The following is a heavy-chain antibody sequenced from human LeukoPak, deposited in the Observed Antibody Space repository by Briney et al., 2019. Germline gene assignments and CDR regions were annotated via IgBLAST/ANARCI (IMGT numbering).Heavy chain of an antibody. CDR3: ARGVTGIYYYYYMDV. V-gene: IGHV1-2*02. D-gene: IGHD3-10*01. CDR2: IDPNSGDT. J-gene: IGHJ6*03. CDR1: GYTFPYY. Sequence: ASVKVSCKPCGYTFPYYIHWVRQAPGQGLEWMGWIDPNSGDTNYAQKFQGRVTMTRDTSISTAYMELSGLRSDDTAVYYCARGVTGIYYYYYMDVWGKGTTVTVSS.